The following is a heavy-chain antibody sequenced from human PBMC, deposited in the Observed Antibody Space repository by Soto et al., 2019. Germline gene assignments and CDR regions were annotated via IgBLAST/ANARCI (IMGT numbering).Heavy chain of an antibody. CDR2: IIPIFGTA. Sequence: SGKVSCKASRGTFSSYAISWVRQAPGEGLEWMGGIIPIFGTANYAQKFQGRVTITADESTSTAYMELSSLRSEDTAVYYCARGYCSSTSCFSHPRAYYGMDVWGQGTTVTVS. V-gene: IGHV1-69*13. J-gene: IGHJ6*02. CDR3: ARGYCSSTSCFSHPRAYYGMDV. CDR1: RGTFSSYA. D-gene: IGHD2-2*01.